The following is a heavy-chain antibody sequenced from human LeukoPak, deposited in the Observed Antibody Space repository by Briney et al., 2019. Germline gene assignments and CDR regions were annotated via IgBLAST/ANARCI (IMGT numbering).Heavy chain of an antibody. V-gene: IGHV3-21*06. J-gene: IGHJ4*02. Sequence: PGRSLRLSCTASGLTFSTSGFYWVRQAPGKGLEWVASIGPTGSDRYHADSIKGRFTISRDNANNFLYLQMNSLRAEDTAVYYCATETNGRHYDYWGQGTLLTVSS. CDR3: ATETNGRHYDY. CDR2: IGPTGSDR. D-gene: IGHD1-14*01. CDR1: GLTFSTSG.